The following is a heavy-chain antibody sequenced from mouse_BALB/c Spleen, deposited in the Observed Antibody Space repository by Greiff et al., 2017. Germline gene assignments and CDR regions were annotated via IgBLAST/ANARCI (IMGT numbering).Heavy chain of an antibody. CDR2: IWSGGST. CDR3: ARSLYYGSRGGYAMDY. Sequence: QVQLQQSGPGLVQPSQSLSITCTVSGFSLTSYGVHWVRQSPGKGLEWLGVIWSGGSTDYNAAFISRLSISKDNSKSQVFFKMNSLQANDTAIYYCARSLYYGSRGGYAMDYWGQGTSVTVSS. J-gene: IGHJ4*01. CDR1: GFSLTSYG. V-gene: IGHV2-2*02. D-gene: IGHD1-1*01.